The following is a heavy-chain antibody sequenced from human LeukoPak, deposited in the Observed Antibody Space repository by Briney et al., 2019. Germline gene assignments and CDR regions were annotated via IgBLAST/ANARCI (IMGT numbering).Heavy chain of an antibody. D-gene: IGHD3-16*01. J-gene: IGHJ5*02. Sequence: QPGRSLRLSCAASGFTFDDYAMHWVRQTPGKGLEWVANIKQDGSEKNYVDSVKGRFTIFRDNARNSLYLQMNSLRAEDTAVYYCASHSYGYNHWGQGTLVIVSS. V-gene: IGHV3-7*01. CDR3: ASHSYGYNH. CDR1: GFTFDDYA. CDR2: IKQDGSEK.